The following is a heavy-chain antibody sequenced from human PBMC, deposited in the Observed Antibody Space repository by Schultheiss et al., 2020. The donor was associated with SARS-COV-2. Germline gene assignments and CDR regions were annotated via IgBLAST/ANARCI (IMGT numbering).Heavy chain of an antibody. J-gene: IGHJ5*02. CDR3: ARDRGYCSGGTCYPGRFDP. D-gene: IGHD2-15*01. CDR1: GFTFSNAW. Sequence: GGSLRLSCAASGFTFSNAWMNWVRQAPGRGLEWVANIKLDGSEKYYVDSVKGRFTISRDNSKNTLYLQMNSLRAEDTAVYYCARDRGYCSGGTCYPGRFDPWGQGTLVTVSS. V-gene: IGHV3-7*01. CDR2: IKLDGSEK.